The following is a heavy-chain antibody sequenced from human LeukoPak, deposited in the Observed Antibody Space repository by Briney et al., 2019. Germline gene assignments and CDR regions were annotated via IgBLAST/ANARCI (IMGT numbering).Heavy chain of an antibody. J-gene: IGHJ6*03. CDR1: GGTFSDFY. D-gene: IGHD2-15*01. CDR3: ARGKVVVAATPKKYYYYYYIDV. CDR2: TNHSGST. V-gene: IGHV4-34*01. Sequence: SETLSLNCAVYGGTFSDFYWSWIRQRPGKGLEWIGETNHSGSTNYHPSLKSRATISVDTSKNQFSLKLSSVTAADTAVYYCARGKVVVAATPKKYYYYYYIDVWGKGTTVTVSS.